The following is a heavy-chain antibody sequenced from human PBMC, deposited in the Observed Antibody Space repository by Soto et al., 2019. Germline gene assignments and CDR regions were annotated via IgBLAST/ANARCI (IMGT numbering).Heavy chain of an antibody. J-gene: IGHJ5*02. Sequence: GASVKVSCKASGYTFTSYYMHWVRQAPGQGLEWMGIINPSGGSTSYAQKFQGRVTMTRDTSTSTVYMELSSLRSEDTAVYYCARPLLPRIAAATAPNWFDPWGQGTLVTVSS. CDR3: ARPLLPRIAAATAPNWFDP. D-gene: IGHD6-13*01. V-gene: IGHV1-46*03. CDR2: INPSGGST. CDR1: GYTFTSYY.